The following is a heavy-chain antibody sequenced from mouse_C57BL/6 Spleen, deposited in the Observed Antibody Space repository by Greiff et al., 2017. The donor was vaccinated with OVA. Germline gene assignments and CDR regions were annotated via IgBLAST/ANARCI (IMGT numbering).Heavy chain of an antibody. CDR2: INSDGGST. D-gene: IGHD1-1*01. Sequence: DVKLVESGGGLVQPGESLKLSCESNEYEFPSHDMSWVRKTPEKRLELVAAINSDGGSTYYPDTMERRFIISRNNTKKTLYLQMSRLRSEDTALYYCARHGYYGSSYYFDYWGQGTTLTVSS. CDR3: ARHGYYGSSYYFDY. CDR1: EYEFPSHD. V-gene: IGHV5-2*01. J-gene: IGHJ2*01.